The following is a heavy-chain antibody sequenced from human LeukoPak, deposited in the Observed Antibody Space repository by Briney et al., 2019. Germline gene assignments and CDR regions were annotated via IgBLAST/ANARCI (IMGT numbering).Heavy chain of an antibody. J-gene: IGHJ4*02. D-gene: IGHD3-9*01. CDR3: ARDNLGYDILTNFDY. CDR2: INPSGGST. V-gene: IGHV1-46*01. Sequence: ASVKVSCKASGYTFTSYYMHWVRQAPGQGLEWMGIINPSGGSTSYAQKFQGRVTMTTDTSTSTAYMELRSLRSDDTAVYYCARDNLGYDILTNFDYWGQGTLVTVSS. CDR1: GYTFTSYY.